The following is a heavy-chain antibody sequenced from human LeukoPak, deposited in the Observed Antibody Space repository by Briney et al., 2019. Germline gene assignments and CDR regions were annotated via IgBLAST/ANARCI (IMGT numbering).Heavy chain of an antibody. Sequence: GGSLRLSCAASGFTFSSYWMSWVRQAPGKGLEWVANIKQGGSEKYYVDSVKGRFTTSRDNAKNTLYLQMNSLRAEDTAVYYCTRDAMGATPIDHWGQGTLVTVSS. V-gene: IGHV3-7*01. J-gene: IGHJ4*02. CDR2: IKQGGSEK. D-gene: IGHD1-26*01. CDR1: GFTFSSYW. CDR3: TRDAMGATPIDH.